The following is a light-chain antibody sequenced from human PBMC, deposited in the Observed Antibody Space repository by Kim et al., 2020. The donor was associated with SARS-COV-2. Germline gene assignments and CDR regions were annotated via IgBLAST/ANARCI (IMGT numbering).Light chain of an antibody. CDR2: GTS. J-gene: IGKJ5*01. CDR3: QQYNKWPHA. Sequence: EIVMTQSPAALSVSPGERATLSCRASQSVSSNLAWYQQKPGQAPRLLIYGTSTRVTAIPATFSGSGSGTEFTLTISSLQSEDFAIYYCQQYNKWPHAFGQGTRLEIK. CDR1: QSVSSN. V-gene: IGKV3-15*01.